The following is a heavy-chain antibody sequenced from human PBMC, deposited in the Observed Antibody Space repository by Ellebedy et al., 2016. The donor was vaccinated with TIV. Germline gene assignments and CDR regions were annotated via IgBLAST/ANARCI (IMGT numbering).Heavy chain of an antibody. Sequence: KVSCXGSGYRFTNSWIAWVRQKPGKGLEWLGIIYPGDSDTKYSPSSQGQVTISADTSINAAYLQWNILEASDTATYYCARMHEYSNYHPLDLWGQGTVVTVSS. J-gene: IGHJ3*01. V-gene: IGHV5-51*01. D-gene: IGHD4-11*01. CDR3: ARMHEYSNYHPLDL. CDR1: GYRFTNSW. CDR2: IYPGDSDT.